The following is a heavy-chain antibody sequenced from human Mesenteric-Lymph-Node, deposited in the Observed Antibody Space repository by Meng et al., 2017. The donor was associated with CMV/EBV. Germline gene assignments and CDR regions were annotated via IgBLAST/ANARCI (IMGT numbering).Heavy chain of an antibody. J-gene: IGHJ4*02. CDR2: ISSSSSYI. CDR3: ARVTYSSSASFDY. Sequence: GESLKISCAASGFTFSSYSMNWVRQAPGKGLEWVSSISSSSSYIYHADSVKGRFTISRDNAKNSLYLQMNSLRAEDTAVYYCARVTYSSSASFDYWGQGTLVTVSS. CDR1: GFTFSSYS. V-gene: IGHV3-21*01. D-gene: IGHD6-6*01.